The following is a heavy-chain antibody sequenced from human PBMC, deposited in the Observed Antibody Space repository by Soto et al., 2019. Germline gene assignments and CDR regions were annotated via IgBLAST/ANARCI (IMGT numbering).Heavy chain of an antibody. CDR2: INHSGST. Sequence: QVQLQQWGAGLLKPSETLSLTCAVYGGSFSGYYWSWIRQPPGRGLEWIGEINHSGSTNYNPSLRGRVTIPVDTSKNQFSLKLSSVTAADTAVYYCASTYGSGSYYRRRGFDPWGQGTLVTVSS. D-gene: IGHD3-10*01. V-gene: IGHV4-34*01. J-gene: IGHJ5*02. CDR1: GGSFSGYY. CDR3: ASTYGSGSYYRRRGFDP.